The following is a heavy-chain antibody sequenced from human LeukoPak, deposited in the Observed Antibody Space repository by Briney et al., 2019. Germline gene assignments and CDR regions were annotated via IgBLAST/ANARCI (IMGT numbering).Heavy chain of an antibody. D-gene: IGHD6-13*01. V-gene: IGHV4-59*01. CDR2: IYYSGST. CDR1: GGSISSYY. CDR3: ARDAGQQLSYYYGMDV. Sequence: SETLSLTCTVSGGSISSYYWSWIRQPPGKGLEWIGYIYYSGSTNYNPSLKSRVTMSVDTSKNQFSLKLTSVTAADTAVYYCARDAGQQLSYYYGMDVWGQGTTVTVSS. J-gene: IGHJ6*02.